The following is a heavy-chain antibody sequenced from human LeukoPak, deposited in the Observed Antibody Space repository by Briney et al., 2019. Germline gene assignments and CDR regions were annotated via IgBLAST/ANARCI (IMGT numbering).Heavy chain of an antibody. CDR1: GFTFSSYS. CDR3: AREQNGGSPYYYYYGMDV. Sequence: PGGSLRLSCAASGFTFSSYSMNWVRQAPGKGLEWVSSISSSSSYIYYADSVKGRFTISRDNAKNSLYLQMNSLRAEDTAVYYCAREQNGGSPYYYYYGMDVWGQGTTVTVSS. V-gene: IGHV3-21*01. J-gene: IGHJ6*02. CDR2: ISSSSSYI. D-gene: IGHD1-26*01.